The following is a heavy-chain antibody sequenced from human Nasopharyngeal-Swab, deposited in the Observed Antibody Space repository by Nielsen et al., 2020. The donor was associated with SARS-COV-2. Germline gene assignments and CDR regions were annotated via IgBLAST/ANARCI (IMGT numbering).Heavy chain of an antibody. CDR3: ARGGVYYYGMDV. CDR2: TYYRFKWKS. CDR1: GDSVSNNGAT. V-gene: IGHV6-1*01. J-gene: IGHJ6*02. D-gene: IGHD6-25*01. Sequence: SQTLSLTCVISGDSVSNNGATWNWIRQSPSRGLEWLGRTYYRFKWKSDYAVSVTSRLTINPDTSKNQFSLQLSSVTPEDTAIYYCARGGVYYYGMDVWGQGTTVTVSS.